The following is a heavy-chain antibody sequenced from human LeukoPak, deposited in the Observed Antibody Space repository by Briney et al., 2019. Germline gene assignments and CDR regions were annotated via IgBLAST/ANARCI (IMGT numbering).Heavy chain of an antibody. D-gene: IGHD3-22*01. CDR3: ARDYYDSRGEAFDI. CDR1: GYSIGSHY. V-gene: IGHV4-59*11. CDR2: IFYVGST. J-gene: IGHJ3*02. Sequence: PSETLSLTCTVSGYSIGSHYWSWIRQPPGKGLEWIGYIFYVGSTNYNPSLKSRVTISVDTSKNQSSLKLNSVTAADTAVYYCARDYYDSRGEAFDIWGQGTMVTVSS.